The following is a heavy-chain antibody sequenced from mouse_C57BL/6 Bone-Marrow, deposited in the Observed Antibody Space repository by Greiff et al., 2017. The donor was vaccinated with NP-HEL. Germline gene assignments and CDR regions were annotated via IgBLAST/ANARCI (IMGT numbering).Heavy chain of an antibody. V-gene: IGHV1-62-2*01. CDR3: ARHEEDGYYLGY. CDR2: FYPGSGSI. J-gene: IGHJ2*01. D-gene: IGHD2-3*01. Sequence: QVQLKESGAELVKPGASVKLSCKASGYTFTEYTIHWVKQRSGQGLEWIGWFYPGSGSIKYNEKFKDKATLTAAKSSSTVYMELSRLTSEDSAVYFCARHEEDGYYLGYWGQGTTLTVSS. CDR1: GYTFTEYT.